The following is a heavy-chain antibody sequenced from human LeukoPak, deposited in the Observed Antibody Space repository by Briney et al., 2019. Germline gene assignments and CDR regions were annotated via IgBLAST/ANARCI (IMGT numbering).Heavy chain of an antibody. D-gene: IGHD3-22*01. CDR3: AKDNYDSSGYPLGGDAFDI. J-gene: IGHJ3*02. CDR1: GFTFSSYA. V-gene: IGHV3-23*01. CDR2: ISGSGGST. Sequence: GGSLRLSCAASGFTFSSYAMSWVRQAPGKGLEWVSAISGSGGSTYYADSVKGRFTISRDNSKNTLYLQMNSLRAEDTAVYYCAKDNYDSSGYPLGGDAFDIWGQGTMVTVSS.